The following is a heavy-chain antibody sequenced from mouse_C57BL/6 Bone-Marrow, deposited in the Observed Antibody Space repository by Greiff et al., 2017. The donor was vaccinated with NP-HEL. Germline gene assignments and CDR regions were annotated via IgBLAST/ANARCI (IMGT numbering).Heavy chain of an antibody. D-gene: IGHD1-1*01. CDR1: GYTFTSYW. CDR3: SGLITTVDYYAMDY. CDR2: INPNNGGT. J-gene: IGHJ4*01. Sequence: QVQLQQPGAELVKPGASVKLSCKASGYTFTSYWMHWVKQRPGRGLEWIGDINPNNGGTSYNQKFKGKATLTVDKSSSTAYMELRSLTSEDSAVYYCSGLITTVDYYAMDYWGQGTSVTVSS. V-gene: IGHV1-53*01.